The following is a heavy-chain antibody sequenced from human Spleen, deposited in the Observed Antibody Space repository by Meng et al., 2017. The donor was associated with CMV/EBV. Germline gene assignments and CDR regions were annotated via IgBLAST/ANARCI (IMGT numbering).Heavy chain of an antibody. J-gene: IGHJ4*02. V-gene: IGHV4-31*02. Sequence: VSGGSVSSVGHYCRWHRHHRGKCLRCIWYIYYSGRTHYNPSLKSRVTISVDTSKDQFSLKLSSVTASYTAVYYCARDVFRGVTYYWGQGTLVTFSS. CDR2: IYYSGRT. CDR3: ARDVFRGVTYY. D-gene: IGHD3-10*01. CDR1: GGSVSSVGHY.